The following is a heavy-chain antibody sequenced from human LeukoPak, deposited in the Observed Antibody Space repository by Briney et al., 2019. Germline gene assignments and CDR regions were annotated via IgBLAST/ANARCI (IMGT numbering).Heavy chain of an antibody. J-gene: IGHJ4*02. Sequence: PGRSLRLSCAASGFTFSSYGMHWVRQAPGKGLEWVAVIWYDGSNKYYADSVKGRFTISRDNSKNTLYLQMNSLRAEDTAVYYCARDRWPADFDYWGQGNLVTVSS. CDR2: IWYDGSNK. V-gene: IGHV3-33*01. CDR3: ARDRWPADFDY. D-gene: IGHD2-15*01. CDR1: GFTFSSYG.